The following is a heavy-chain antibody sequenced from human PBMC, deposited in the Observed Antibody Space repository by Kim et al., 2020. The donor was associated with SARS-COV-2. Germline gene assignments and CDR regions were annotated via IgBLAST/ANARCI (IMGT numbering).Heavy chain of an antibody. D-gene: IGHD3-3*01. V-gene: IGHV1-69*13. CDR1: GGTFSRYA. CDR3: ATPTGYFDFWNGYPPFDY. Sequence: SVKVSCKASGGTFSRYAITWVRQAPGQGLEWMGGIISISGTTNYAQKFQGRITISADELTGTVYMELSSLTSEDTAVYYCATPTGYFDFWNGYPPFDYWGRGTLVTVSS. J-gene: IGHJ4*02. CDR2: IISISGTT.